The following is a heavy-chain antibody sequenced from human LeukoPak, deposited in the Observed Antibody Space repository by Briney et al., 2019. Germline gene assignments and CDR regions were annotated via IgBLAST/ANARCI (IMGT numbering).Heavy chain of an antibody. CDR2: ISAYNGNT. CDR1: GYTFTSYG. D-gene: IGHD4-17*01. CDR3: ARAPVRVSGYYYGMDV. Sequence: GALVKVSCKASGYTFTSYGISWVRQAPGQGLEWMGWISAYNGNTNYAQKLQGRVTMTTDTSTSTAYMELRSLRSDDTAVYYCARAPVRVSGYYYGMDVWGQGTTVTVSS. V-gene: IGHV1-18*01. J-gene: IGHJ6*02.